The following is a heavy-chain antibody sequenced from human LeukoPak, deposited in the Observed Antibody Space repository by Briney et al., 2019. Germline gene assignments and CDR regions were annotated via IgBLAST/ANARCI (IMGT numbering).Heavy chain of an antibody. V-gene: IGHV1-2*02. CDR2: INPNSDGT. J-gene: IGHJ4*02. Sequence: ASVKVSCKASGYTFTGYYMHWVRQAPGQGLEWMGWINPNSDGTNYAQKFQGRVTMTRDTSISTAYMELSRLRSDDTAVYYCARDTYSSSSVFDYWGQGTLVTVSS. CDR1: GYTFTGYY. CDR3: ARDTYSSSSVFDY. D-gene: IGHD6-6*01.